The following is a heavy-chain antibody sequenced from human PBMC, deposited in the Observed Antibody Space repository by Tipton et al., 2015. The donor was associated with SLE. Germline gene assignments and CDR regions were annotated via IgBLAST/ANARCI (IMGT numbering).Heavy chain of an antibody. Sequence: TLSLTCAVYGGSFSDYYWSWIRQPPGKGLEWIGEINHSGSTNYNPSLKSRVTISLDTSKNQFSLKLSSVTAADTAVYYCASWGPIVYYYYYMDVWGKGTTVTVSS. CDR1: GGSFSDYY. J-gene: IGHJ6*03. V-gene: IGHV4-34*01. CDR2: INHSGST. CDR3: ASWGPIVYYYYYMDV. D-gene: IGHD3-16*01.